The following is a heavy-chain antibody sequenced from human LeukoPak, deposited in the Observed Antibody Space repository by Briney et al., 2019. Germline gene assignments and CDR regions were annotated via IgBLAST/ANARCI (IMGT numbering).Heavy chain of an antibody. D-gene: IGHD6-19*01. CDR1: GFTFDDYA. CDR3: AKGGWVYYFDF. J-gene: IGHJ4*02. V-gene: IGHV3-9*01. Sequence: PGRSLRLSCAASGFTFDDYAMHWVRQAPGKGLEWVSGISWNSGSIGYADSAKGRFTISRDNSKKTLYLQMNSLGAEDTAVYYCAKGGWVYYFDFWGQGTLVTVSS. CDR2: ISWNSGSI.